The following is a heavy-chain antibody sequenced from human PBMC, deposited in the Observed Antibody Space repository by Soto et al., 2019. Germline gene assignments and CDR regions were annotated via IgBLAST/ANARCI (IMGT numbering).Heavy chain of an antibody. CDR1: GFTFSSYS. CDR3: ASEGYSYDYPRYYYYYGMDF. Sequence: GGSLRLSCAASGFTFSSYSMNWVRQAPGKGLEWVSSISSSSSYIYYADSVKGRFTISRDNAKNSLYLQMNSLGAEDTAVYYCASEGYSYDYPRYYYYYGMDFWGQGTTVTVSS. CDR2: ISSSSSYI. V-gene: IGHV3-21*01. J-gene: IGHJ6*02. D-gene: IGHD5-18*01.